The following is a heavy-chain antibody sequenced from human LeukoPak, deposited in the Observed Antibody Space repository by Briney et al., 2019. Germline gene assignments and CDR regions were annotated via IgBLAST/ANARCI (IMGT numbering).Heavy chain of an antibody. Sequence: SETLSLTCTVSGGSISSHYWSWIRQFPGKGLEWIGYIFYSGTTKYNPSLKSRVTISVDTSKSQFSLSLTSVTAADTAVYYCVANLVAVFHYWGQGALVTVSP. CDR1: GGSISSHY. V-gene: IGHV4-59*03. CDR2: IFYSGTT. CDR3: VANLVAVFHY. D-gene: IGHD1-7*01. J-gene: IGHJ4*02.